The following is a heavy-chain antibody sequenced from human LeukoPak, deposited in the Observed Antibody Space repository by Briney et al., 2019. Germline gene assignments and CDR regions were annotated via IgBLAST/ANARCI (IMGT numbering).Heavy chain of an antibody. D-gene: IGHD5-18*01. J-gene: IGHJ6*02. CDR3: ARGSIDLWLYYGMDV. Sequence: GGSLRLSCIASGFTFADHAMSWVRQAPGKGLEWVAFVRSKNYRGTAEYAASVRGRFTISRDDSMSIAYLQMNSLETEDTAVYFCARGSIDLWLYYGMDVWGQGTTVIVSS. CDR1: GFTFADHA. CDR2: VRSKNYRGTA. V-gene: IGHV3-49*04.